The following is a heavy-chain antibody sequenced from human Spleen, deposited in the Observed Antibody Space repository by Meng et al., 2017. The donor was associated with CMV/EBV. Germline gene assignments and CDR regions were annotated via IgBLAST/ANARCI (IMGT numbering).Heavy chain of an antibody. CDR1: YTFPNYY. CDR3: ARGNILQFLEWLVGIDY. D-gene: IGHD3-3*01. Sequence: YTFPNYYIHWVRQAPGQGLEWMGTLNPSGGSTTYAQKFQGRVTMTRDTSTSTVYMEMSSLRSDDTAVYYCARGNILQFLEWLVGIDYWGQGTLVTVSS. J-gene: IGHJ4*02. V-gene: IGHV1-46*01. CDR2: LNPSGGST.